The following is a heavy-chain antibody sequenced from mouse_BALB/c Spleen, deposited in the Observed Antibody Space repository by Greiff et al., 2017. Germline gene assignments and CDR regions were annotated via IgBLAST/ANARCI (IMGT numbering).Heavy chain of an antibody. J-gene: IGHJ3*01. CDR1: GFTFSDYS. Sequence: DVQLVESGGGLVKPGGSLKLSCAASGFTFSDYSMYWVRQTPEKRLEWVATISDGGSYTYYPDSVKGRFTISRDNAKNNLYLQMSSLKSEDTAMYYCARERGMIPFAYWGQGTLVTVSA. D-gene: IGHD2-3*01. V-gene: IGHV5-4*02. CDR3: ARERGMIPFAY. CDR2: ISDGGSYT.